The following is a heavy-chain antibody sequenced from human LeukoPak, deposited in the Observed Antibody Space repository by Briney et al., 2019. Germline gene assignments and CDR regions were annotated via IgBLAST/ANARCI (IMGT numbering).Heavy chain of an antibody. J-gene: IGHJ4*02. CDR1: GFTFSDYY. D-gene: IGHD3-22*01. V-gene: IGHV3-11*01. CDR3: ARGRYYDSSGYYYVGVY. CDR2: ISSRGSTI. Sequence: GGSLRLSCAASGFTFSDYYMNWIRQAPGQGLEWVSYISSRGSTIYYTDSVKGRFTISRDNAKNSLYLRMNSLRAEDTAVYYCARGRYYDSSGYYYVGVYWGQGSLVTVSS.